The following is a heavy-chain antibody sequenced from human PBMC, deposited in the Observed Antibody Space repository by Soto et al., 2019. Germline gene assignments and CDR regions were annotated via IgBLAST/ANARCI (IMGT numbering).Heavy chain of an antibody. V-gene: IGHV1-2*04. CDR3: ARNSEYRSSSNFDY. CDR1: GYTFTGYY. Sequence: ASVKVSCKASGYTFTGYYMHWVRQAPGQGLEWMGWINPNSGGTNYAQKFQGWVTMTRDTSISTAYMELSRLRSDDTAVYYCARNSEYRSSSNFDYWGQGTLVTVSS. D-gene: IGHD6-6*01. J-gene: IGHJ4*02. CDR2: INPNSGGT.